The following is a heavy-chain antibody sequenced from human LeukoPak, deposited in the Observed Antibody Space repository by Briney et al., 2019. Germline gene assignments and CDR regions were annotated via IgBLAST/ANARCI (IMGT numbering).Heavy chain of an antibody. J-gene: IGHJ4*02. V-gene: IGHV3-30-3*01. CDR2: ISYDGSNK. D-gene: IGHD1-26*01. CDR1: GFTFSSYA. CDR3: AKDLVGATDY. Sequence: GRSLRLSCAASGFTFSSYAMHWVRQAPGKGLEWVAVISYDGSNKYYADSVKGRFTISRDNSKNTLYLQMNSLRAEDTAVYYCAKDLVGATDYWGQGTLVTVSS.